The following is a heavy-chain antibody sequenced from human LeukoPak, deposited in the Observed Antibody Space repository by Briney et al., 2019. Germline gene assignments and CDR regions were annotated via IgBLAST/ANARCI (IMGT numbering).Heavy chain of an antibody. D-gene: IGHD6-6*01. J-gene: IGHJ4*02. V-gene: IGHV3-20*04. CDR2: INWNGGST. CDR1: GFTFDDYG. Sequence: PGGSLRLSCAASGFTFDDYGMSWVRQAPGKGLEWVSGINWNGGSTGYADSVKGRFTISRDNAKNSLYLQMDSLRAEDTALYYCARENYGEYSSSSVPELDYWGQGTLVTVSS. CDR3: ARENYGEYSSSSVPELDY.